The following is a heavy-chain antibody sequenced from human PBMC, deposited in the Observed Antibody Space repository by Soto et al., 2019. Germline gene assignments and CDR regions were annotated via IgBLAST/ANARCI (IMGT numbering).Heavy chain of an antibody. J-gene: IGHJ4*02. CDR1: GFTFSTYT. CDR2: ISSSSSHT. V-gene: IGHV3-21*01. Sequence: EVHLVESGGGLVKPGGSLRLSCAASGFTFSTYTMNWVRQAPGKGLEWVSSISSSSSHTHYADSVKGRFTISRDNAKNSRDLQMNSLRGEDTAVYYCVTGDDRRFGGQGTLVTVSS. D-gene: IGHD3-10*01. CDR3: VTGDDRRF.